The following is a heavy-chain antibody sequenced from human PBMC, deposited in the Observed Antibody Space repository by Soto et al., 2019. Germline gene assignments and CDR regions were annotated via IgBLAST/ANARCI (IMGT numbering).Heavy chain of an antibody. CDR3: ARWGIAVAGPSGPKYNWFDP. D-gene: IGHD6-19*01. V-gene: IGHV1-18*01. J-gene: IGHJ5*02. CDR1: GYTFTSYG. CDR2: ISAYNGNT. Sequence: ASVKVSCKASGYTFTSYGISWVRQAPGQGLEWMGWISAYNGNTNYAQKLQGRVTMTTDTSTSTAYMELRSLRSDDTAVYYCARWGIAVAGPSGPKYNWFDPWGQGTLVTVSS.